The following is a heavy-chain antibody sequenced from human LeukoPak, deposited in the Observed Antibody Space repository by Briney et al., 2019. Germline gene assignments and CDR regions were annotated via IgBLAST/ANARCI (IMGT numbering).Heavy chain of an antibody. D-gene: IGHD3-22*01. CDR2: INHSGST. CDR3: AREGDDSSGAYPYFDY. CDR1: GGSFSGYY. J-gene: IGHJ4*02. V-gene: IGHV4-34*01. Sequence: SETLSLTCAAYGGSFSGYYWSWIRQPPGKGLEWIGEINHSGSTNYNPSLKSRVTISVDTSKNQFSPKLSSVTAADTAVYYCAREGDDSSGAYPYFDYWGQGTLVTVSS.